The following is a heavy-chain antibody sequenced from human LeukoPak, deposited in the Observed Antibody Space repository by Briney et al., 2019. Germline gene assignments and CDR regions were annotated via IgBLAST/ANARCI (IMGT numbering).Heavy chain of an antibody. J-gene: IGHJ4*02. CDR3: ARAAAEAVAGRESTLNFDY. Sequence: SETLSLTCTVSGGSISSGSYYWSWIRQPAGKGLEWIGRIYTSGSTNYNPSLKSRVTISVDTSHNQFSLKLSSVTAADTAVYYCARAAAEAVAGRESTLNFDYWGQGTLVTASS. CDR2: IYTSGST. V-gene: IGHV4-61*02. D-gene: IGHD6-19*01. CDR1: GGSISSGSYY.